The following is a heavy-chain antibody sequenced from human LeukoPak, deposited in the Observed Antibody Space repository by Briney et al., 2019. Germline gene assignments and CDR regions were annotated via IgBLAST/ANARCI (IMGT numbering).Heavy chain of an antibody. D-gene: IGHD5-18*01. CDR3: ARHAWDTAMASYYYYYMDV. V-gene: IGHV1-18*01. CDR2: ISAYNGNT. J-gene: IGHJ6*03. Sequence: ASVKVSCKASGYTFTSYGISWVRQAPGQGLEWMGWISAYNGNTNYAQKLQGRVTMTTDTSTSTAYMELRSLRSDDTAVYYCARHAWDTAMASYYYYYMDVWGKGTTVTVSS. CDR1: GYTFTSYG.